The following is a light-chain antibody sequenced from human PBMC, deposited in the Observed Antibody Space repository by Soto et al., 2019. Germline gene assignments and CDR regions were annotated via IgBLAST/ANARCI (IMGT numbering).Light chain of an antibody. V-gene: IGLV2-14*01. CDR3: SKYTSSSTLVV. Sequence: QSALTQPASVSGSPGQSITISCTGTSSDVGGYNYVSWYQQHPGKAPKLMIYDVSNLPSGVSNRHSGYKSDNTASLNTSGLKAEDVADYYCSKYTSSSTLVVFGGGPKLNVL. J-gene: IGLJ2*01. CDR2: DVS. CDR1: SSDVGGYNY.